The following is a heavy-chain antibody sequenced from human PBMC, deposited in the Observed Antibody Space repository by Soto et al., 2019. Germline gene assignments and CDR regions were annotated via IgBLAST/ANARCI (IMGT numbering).Heavy chain of an antibody. Sequence: VASVKVSCKASGYTFTSYGISWVRQAPGQGLEWMGWISAYNGNTNYAQKLQGRVTMTTDTSTSTAYMELRSLRSDDTAVYYCARQVYYGSGSYSGGYYFDYWGQGTLVTVSS. CDR1: GYTFTSYG. CDR2: ISAYNGNT. V-gene: IGHV1-18*04. D-gene: IGHD3-10*01. CDR3: ARQVYYGSGSYSGGYYFDY. J-gene: IGHJ4*02.